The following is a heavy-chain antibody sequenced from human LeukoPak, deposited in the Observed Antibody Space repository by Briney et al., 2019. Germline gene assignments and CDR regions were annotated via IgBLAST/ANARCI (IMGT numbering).Heavy chain of an antibody. V-gene: IGHV4-34*01. J-gene: IGHJ4*02. CDR3: ARVRESWLFDY. Sequence: TSEILPLTCAVYGGSFSGYYWSWIRQPPGKGLEWIGEINHSGSTNYNPSLKSRVTISVDTSKNQFSLKLSSVTAADTAVYYCARVRESWLFDYWGQGTLVTVSS. CDR1: GGSFSGYY. CDR2: INHSGST. D-gene: IGHD5-24*01.